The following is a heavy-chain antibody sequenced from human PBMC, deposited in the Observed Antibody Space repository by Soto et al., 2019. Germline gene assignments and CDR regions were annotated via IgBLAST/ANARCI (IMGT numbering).Heavy chain of an antibody. D-gene: IGHD2-2*01. V-gene: IGHV1-18*01. CDR2: ISAYNDNT. J-gene: IGHJ5*01. CDR3: GRVNCFTSSCPNGHWFDS. Sequence: ASLKVSCKASGFTFTSYAISWVRQAPGQGLEWMGWISAYNDNTNYAQKFQGRVTMTSDTSTTTAYMELTSLTSDDTAMYYCGRVNCFTSSCPNGHWFDSWGQGTLVTVSS. CDR1: GFTFTSYA.